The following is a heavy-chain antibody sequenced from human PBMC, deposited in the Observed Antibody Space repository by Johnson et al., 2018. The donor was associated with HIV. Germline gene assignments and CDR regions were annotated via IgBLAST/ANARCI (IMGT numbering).Heavy chain of an antibody. J-gene: IGHJ3*02. CDR3: TTDITMIVVGPDGFDI. Sequence: QVQLVESGGGVVQPGRSLRLSCAASGFTFSSYTIHWVRQAPGKGLEWVAFISYDGSNKYYADSVKGRFTISRDDSKNTLYLQMNSLKIEDTAVYYCTTDITMIVVGPDGFDIWGQGTMVTVSS. CDR1: GFTFSSYT. D-gene: IGHD3-22*01. V-gene: IGHV3-30*04. CDR2: ISYDGSNK.